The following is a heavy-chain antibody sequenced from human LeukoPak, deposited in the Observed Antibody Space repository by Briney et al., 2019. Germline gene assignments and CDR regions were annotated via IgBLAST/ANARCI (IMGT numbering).Heavy chain of an antibody. V-gene: IGHV4-34*01. Sequence: SETLSLTCAVYGGSFSGYYWSWIRQPPGKGLEWIGEINHSGTTNYNPSLKSRVTISVDTSKNQYSLKLSSVTAADTAVYYCARYSRPAARLDYWGQGTLVAVSS. CDR1: GGSFSGYY. CDR3: ARYSRPAARLDY. J-gene: IGHJ4*02. D-gene: IGHD2-2*01. CDR2: INHSGTT.